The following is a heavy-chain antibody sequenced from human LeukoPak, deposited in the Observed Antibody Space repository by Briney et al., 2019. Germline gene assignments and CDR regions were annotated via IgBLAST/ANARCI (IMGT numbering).Heavy chain of an antibody. Sequence: GGSLRLSCATSGFTFGSYSMNWVRQAPGKGLEWVSSISSSSSYIYYADSVKGRFTISRDNAKNSLYLQMNSLRAEDTAVYYCARDRYSSGWQGGFDYWGQGTLVTVSS. CDR1: GFTFGSYS. D-gene: IGHD6-19*01. J-gene: IGHJ4*02. CDR3: ARDRYSSGWQGGFDY. CDR2: ISSSSSYI. V-gene: IGHV3-21*01.